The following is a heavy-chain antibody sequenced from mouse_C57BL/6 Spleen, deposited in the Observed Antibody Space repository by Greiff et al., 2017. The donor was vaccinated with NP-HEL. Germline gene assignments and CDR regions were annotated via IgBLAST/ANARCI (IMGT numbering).Heavy chain of an antibody. CDR3: ARGNSSPYYFDY. CDR2: INPNNGGT. V-gene: IGHV1-22*01. J-gene: IGHJ2*01. Sequence: EVQLQQSGPELVKPGASVKMSCKASGYTFTDYNMHWVKQSHGKSLEWIGYINPNNGGTSYNQKFKGKATLTVNKSSSTAYMELRSLTSEDSAVYYCARGNSSPYYFDYWGQGTTLTVSS. CDR1: GYTFTDYN. D-gene: IGHD3-2*02.